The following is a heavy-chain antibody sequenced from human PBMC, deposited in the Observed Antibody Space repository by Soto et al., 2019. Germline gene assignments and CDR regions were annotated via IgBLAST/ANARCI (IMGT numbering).Heavy chain of an antibody. CDR2: IGSSSSYI. CDR3: AARGIAVAGIDY. J-gene: IGHJ4*02. D-gene: IGHD6-19*01. CDR1: GFTFSSYS. V-gene: IGHV3-21*01. Sequence: PGGSLRLSCAASGFTFSSYSMNWVRQAPGKGLEWVSSIGSSSSYIYYADSVKGRFTISRDNAKNSLYLQMNSLRAEDTAVYYCAARGIAVAGIDYWGQGTLVTVSS.